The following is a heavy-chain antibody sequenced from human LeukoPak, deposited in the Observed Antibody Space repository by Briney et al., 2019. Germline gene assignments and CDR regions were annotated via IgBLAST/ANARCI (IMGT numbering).Heavy chain of an antibody. Sequence: SETLSLTCNVSGGSISSYYWSWIRQSPGKGLEWIGFIYYTGSTNHNPSLKSRVTISVDTSKNQFSLKLSSVTAADTAVYYCARVEMATITLDYWGQGTLVIVSS. CDR2: IYYTGST. V-gene: IGHV4-59*08. CDR3: ARVEMATITLDY. CDR1: GGSISSYY. J-gene: IGHJ4*02. D-gene: IGHD5-24*01.